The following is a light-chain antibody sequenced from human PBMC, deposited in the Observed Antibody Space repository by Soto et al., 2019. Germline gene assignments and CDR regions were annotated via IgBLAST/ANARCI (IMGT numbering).Light chain of an antibody. V-gene: IGKV1-9*01. CDR2: AAS. Sequence: DVQLTQSPSFLSASVGDGVTITCRASQGISSYLAWYQQKPGKAPKLLIYAASTLQSGVPSRFSGSGAGTECTLTSSSLQPEDFATYDCQQLNSYPLFGPGTKVDIK. CDR1: QGISSY. J-gene: IGKJ3*01. CDR3: QQLNSYPL.